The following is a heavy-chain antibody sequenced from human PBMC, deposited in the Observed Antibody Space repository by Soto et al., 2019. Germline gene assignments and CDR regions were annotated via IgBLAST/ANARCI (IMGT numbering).Heavy chain of an antibody. V-gene: IGHV1-69*18. J-gene: IGHJ4*02. CDR2: IVTMFGTT. CDR1: TGAFVNNA. Sequence: QVQLVQSGAEVKKTGSSGRVSCKASTGAFVNNAITWVRQAPGQGLELVGNIVTMFGTTHYAQKFHGRVRFTVDEYNFTAFLELRGLRFDDAAVYYCARVALAGDLLGWVDSWGQGTL. D-gene: IGHD6-19*01. CDR3: ARVALAGDLLGWVDS.